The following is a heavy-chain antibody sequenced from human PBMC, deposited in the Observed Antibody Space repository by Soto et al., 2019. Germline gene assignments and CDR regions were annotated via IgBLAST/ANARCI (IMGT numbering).Heavy chain of an antibody. Sequence: GESLKISCQHSGLHFPTFWIAWVRQMPGKGLEWMGTIYPDDSDTRYSPSFQGQVTISADKSIQTAYLQWGSLKASDSALYYCAAEYYYGSSDPKGRIDWGQGTLVTVSS. CDR3: AAEYYYGSSDPKGRID. CDR2: IYPDDSDT. D-gene: IGHD3-22*01. CDR1: GLHFPTFW. V-gene: IGHV5-51*01. J-gene: IGHJ4*02.